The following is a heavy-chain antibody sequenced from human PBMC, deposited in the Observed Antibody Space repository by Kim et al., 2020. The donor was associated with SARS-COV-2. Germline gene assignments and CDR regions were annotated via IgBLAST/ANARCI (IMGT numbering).Heavy chain of an antibody. V-gene: IGHV4-31*03. CDR1: GGSISSGGYY. Sequence: SETLSLTCTVSGGSISSGGYYWSWIRQHPGKGLEWIGYIYYSGSTYYNPSLKSRVTISVDTSKNQFSLKLSSVTAADTAVYYCARDSTGGYGASYGMDVWGQGTTVTVSS. D-gene: IGHD4-17*01. J-gene: IGHJ6*02. CDR2: IYYSGST. CDR3: ARDSTGGYGASYGMDV.